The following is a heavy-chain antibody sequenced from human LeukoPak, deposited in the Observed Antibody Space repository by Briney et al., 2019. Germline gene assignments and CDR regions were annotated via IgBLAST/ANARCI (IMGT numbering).Heavy chain of an antibody. J-gene: IGHJ4*02. Sequence: ASVKVSCKASGYTFTSYDINWVRQATGQGLEWMGWVNPNSGNTGYAQKFQGRVTMTRNTSISTAYMELSSLRSEDTAVYYCARETTGIAAAGRSPGFDYWGQGTLVTVSS. CDR2: VNPNSGNT. V-gene: IGHV1-8*01. D-gene: IGHD6-13*01. CDR3: ARETTGIAAAGRSPGFDY. CDR1: GYTFTSYD.